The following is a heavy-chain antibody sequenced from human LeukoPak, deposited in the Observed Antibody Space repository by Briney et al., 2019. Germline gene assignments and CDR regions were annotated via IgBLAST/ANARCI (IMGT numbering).Heavy chain of an antibody. CDR2: ISAYNGNT. CDR1: GYTFTSYG. CDR3: ARDPRYSSSWYEGNFDY. V-gene: IGHV1-18*01. J-gene: IGHJ4*02. D-gene: IGHD6-13*01. Sequence: ASVKVSCKASGYTFTSYGISWVRQAPGQGLEWMGWISAYNGNTNYAQKLQGRVTMTTDTSTSTAYMELRSLRSDDTAVYYCARDPRYSSSWYEGNFDYWGQGTLVTVSS.